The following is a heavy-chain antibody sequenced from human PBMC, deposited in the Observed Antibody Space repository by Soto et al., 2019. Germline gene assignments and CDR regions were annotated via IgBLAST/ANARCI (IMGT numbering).Heavy chain of an antibody. Sequence: GSLRLSCAASGFTFSNFVLAWVRQAPGKGLEWVAAIGGSGDTTYHADSAKGRFTISRDNSKNTLYLQMNSLRPEDTAVYYCAKGSRNYRPYYFDNWGQGTLVTVSS. V-gene: IGHV3-23*01. CDR2: IGGSGDTT. J-gene: IGHJ4*02. CDR3: AKGSRNYRPYYFDN. CDR1: GFTFSNFV. D-gene: IGHD3-10*01.